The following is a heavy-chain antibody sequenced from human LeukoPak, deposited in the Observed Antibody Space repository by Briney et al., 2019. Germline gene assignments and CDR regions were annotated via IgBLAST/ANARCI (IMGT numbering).Heavy chain of an antibody. D-gene: IGHD3-16*01. CDR1: GFTVSSNY. V-gene: IGHV3-53*01. J-gene: IGHJ4*02. CDR3: ARVENSYDYVWGRSGYYFGY. CDR2: IYSGGST. Sequence: PGGSLRLSCAASGFTVSSNYMSWVRQAPGKGLEWVSVIYSGGSTYYADSVTGRVTISRDNSKNTPYLRMNSLRAEDTAVYYCARVENSYDYVWGRSGYYFGYWGQGTLVTVSS.